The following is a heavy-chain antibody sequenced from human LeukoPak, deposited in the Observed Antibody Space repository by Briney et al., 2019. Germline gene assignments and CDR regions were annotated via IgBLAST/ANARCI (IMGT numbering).Heavy chain of an antibody. CDR3: AKRAAGPTYYFEY. J-gene: IGHJ4*02. CDR1: GFTFSSYA. V-gene: IGHV3-23*01. Sequence: GGSLRLSCAASGFTFSSYAMSWVRQAPGKGLEGVSTITASGGSTYYADSVKGRLTISRDNSKNTLYLQMNSLRAEDAALYYCAKRAAGPTYYFEYWGQGTLVTVSS. CDR2: ITASGGST. D-gene: IGHD6-13*01.